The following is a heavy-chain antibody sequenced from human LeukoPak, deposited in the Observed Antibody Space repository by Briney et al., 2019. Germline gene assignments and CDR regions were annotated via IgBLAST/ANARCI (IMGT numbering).Heavy chain of an antibody. CDR2: AYHSGST. CDR1: GGSISSLNW. D-gene: IGHD4-23*01. Sequence: SGTLSLTCAVSGGSISSLNWWRWARQSPEKGLEWIGEAYHSGSTNYNPPLKSRVSISVDKSTNQFYLRLRSVIAADTAVYYCARGVGTPHAFDIWGQGTAVTVSS. CDR3: ARGVGTPHAFDI. V-gene: IGHV4-4*02. J-gene: IGHJ3*02.